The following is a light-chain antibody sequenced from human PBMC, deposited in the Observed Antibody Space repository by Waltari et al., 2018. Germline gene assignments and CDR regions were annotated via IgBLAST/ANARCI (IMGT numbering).Light chain of an antibody. V-gene: IGLV1-51*01. CDR2: ENN. CDR3: ATWDNSLTAAV. J-gene: IGLJ2*01. Sequence: QSVLTQPPSLSAAPGEKVPISCSGSSSNIGNNYVSWYQHFPGTAPKLLIYENNKRPSGIPDRFSGSRSGTSATLGITGLQTGDEADYYCATWDNSLTAAVFGGGSKLTVL. CDR1: SSNIGNNY.